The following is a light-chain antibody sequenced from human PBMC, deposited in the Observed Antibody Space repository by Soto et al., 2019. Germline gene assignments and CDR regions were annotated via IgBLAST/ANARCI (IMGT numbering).Light chain of an antibody. CDR3: QQYNSFPYS. Sequence: IQMTQSPSTLSASVGDRVSITCRASQSIFSWLAWYQQKPGKAPKLLIYKASSLESGVPSRYSGSGSGTEFTLTISGLQTDDVATYYCQQYNSFPYSFGQGTKLEIK. CDR2: KAS. J-gene: IGKJ2*03. V-gene: IGKV1-5*03. CDR1: QSIFSW.